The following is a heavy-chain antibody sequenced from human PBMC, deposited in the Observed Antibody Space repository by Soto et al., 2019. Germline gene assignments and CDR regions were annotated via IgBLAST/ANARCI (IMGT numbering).Heavy chain of an antibody. CDR2: IKQDGSEK. V-gene: IGHV3-7*01. CDR3: AREIVLVPAASAYFDY. Sequence: GGSLRLSCAASGFTFSSYWMSWVRQAPGKGLEWVANIKQDGSEKYYVDSVKGRFTISRDNAKNSLYLQMNSLRAEDTAVYYCAREIVLVPAASAYFDYWGQGTLVTVSS. CDR1: GFTFSSYW. J-gene: IGHJ4*02. D-gene: IGHD2-2*01.